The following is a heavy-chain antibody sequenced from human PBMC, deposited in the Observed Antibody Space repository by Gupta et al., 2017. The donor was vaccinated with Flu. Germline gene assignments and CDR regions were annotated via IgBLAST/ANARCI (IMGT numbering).Heavy chain of an antibody. D-gene: IGHD1-1*01. CDR2: IRQDGRER. J-gene: IGHJ3*02. CDR1: GFSFSTYW. V-gene: IGHV3-7*04. Sequence: EVQLVESGGGLVQPGGSLRLSCVASGFSFSTYWMSWVRQAPGKELEWVATIRQDGRERNYVDSVKGRFTLSKDNAKSLLFLQMNSLRVEDTAVYYCARTTWPHAFDIWGQGTEVSVSS. CDR3: ARTTWPHAFDI.